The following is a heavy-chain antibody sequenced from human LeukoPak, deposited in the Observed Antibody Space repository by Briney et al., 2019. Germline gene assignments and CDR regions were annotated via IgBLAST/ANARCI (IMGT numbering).Heavy chain of an antibody. V-gene: IGHV3-33*01. D-gene: IGHD6-19*01. CDR3: ARLYSSGWYLDY. Sequence: HPGRSLRLSCAASGFTFSSYGMHWVRQAPGKGLEWVAVIWYDGSKKYYADSVKGRFTISRDNSKNTLYLQMNSPRAEDTAVYYCARLYSSGWYLDYWGQGTLVTVSS. J-gene: IGHJ4*02. CDR2: IWYDGSKK. CDR1: GFTFSSYG.